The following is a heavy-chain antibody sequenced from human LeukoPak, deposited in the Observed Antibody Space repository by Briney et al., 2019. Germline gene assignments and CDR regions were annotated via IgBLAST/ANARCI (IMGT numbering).Heavy chain of an antibody. J-gene: IGHJ4*02. V-gene: IGHV3-21*01. D-gene: IGHD1-14*01. CDR1: GFTFSSYS. CDR2: ISSSSSYI. CDR3: ARDRNTVFDY. Sequence: GGSLRLSCAASGFTFSSYSMNWVRQAPGKRLEWVSSISSSSSYIYYADSVKGRFTISRDNAKNSLYLQMNSLRAEDTAVYYCARDRNTVFDYWGQGTLVTVSS.